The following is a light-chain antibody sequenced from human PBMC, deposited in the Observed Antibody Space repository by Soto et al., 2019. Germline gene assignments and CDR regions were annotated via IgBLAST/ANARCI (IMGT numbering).Light chain of an antibody. CDR3: QTWGTGIVV. Sequence: QSVLTQSPSASASRGASVKLTCTLSSGHSSYAIAWHQQQPEKGPRYLMKLNSDGSHTKGDGIPDRFSGSNSGAERYLTISSLQSEDEADYYCQTWGTGIVVFGGGTKVTVL. J-gene: IGLJ2*01. V-gene: IGLV4-69*01. CDR1: SGHSSYA. CDR2: LNSDGSH.